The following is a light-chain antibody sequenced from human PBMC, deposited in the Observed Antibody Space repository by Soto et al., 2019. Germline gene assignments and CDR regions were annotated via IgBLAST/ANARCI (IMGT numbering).Light chain of an antibody. CDR3: CSYAGNYTLL. CDR2: DVT. CDR1: SRDVGIYNY. Sequence: QSVLTQPRSVSGSPGQSVTVSCTGTSRDVGIYNYVSWYQQRPGTAPKVMIYDVTKRPSGVPDRFSGSKSANTAPLTISGLQADDEADYYCCSYAGNYTLLFGGGTKVTVL. J-gene: IGLJ2*01. V-gene: IGLV2-11*01.